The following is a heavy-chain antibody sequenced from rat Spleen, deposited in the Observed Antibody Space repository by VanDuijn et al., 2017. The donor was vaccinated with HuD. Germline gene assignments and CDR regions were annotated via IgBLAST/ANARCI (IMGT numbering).Heavy chain of an antibody. J-gene: IGHJ3*01. D-gene: IGHD1-3*01. CDR2: ISYDGGST. Sequence: EVQLVESGGGLVQPGRSMKLSCSASGFTFSDYGMAWVFQAPTKGLEWVASISYDGGSTYYRDSVKGRFTISRDNAKSTLYLQMESLRSEDTATYYCATEDYGLTGFGYWGQGTLVTVSS. V-gene: IGHV5-20*01. CDR1: GFTFSDYG. CDR3: ATEDYGLTGFGY.